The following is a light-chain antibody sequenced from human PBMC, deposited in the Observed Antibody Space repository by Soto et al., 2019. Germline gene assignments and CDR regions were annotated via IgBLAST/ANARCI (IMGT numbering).Light chain of an antibody. CDR3: QQYTNWPWT. CDR2: GAS. J-gene: IGKJ1*01. V-gene: IGKV3-15*01. CDR1: QSVSSY. Sequence: EVVLTQSPATLSLSPGDRATLSCRASQSVSSYLAWYQQKPGQAPRLLIYGASTRATGIPARFSGSGSGTDFTLTISSLQSEDFAVYYCQQYTNWPWTFGQGTKVDIK.